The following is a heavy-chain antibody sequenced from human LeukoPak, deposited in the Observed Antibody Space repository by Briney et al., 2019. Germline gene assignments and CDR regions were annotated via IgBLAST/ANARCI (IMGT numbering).Heavy chain of an antibody. V-gene: IGHV3-30*02. CDR3: AKVSPLGSYYYGAFDY. J-gene: IGHJ4*02. D-gene: IGHD1-26*01. CDR2: VRYDGSNK. CDR1: GLIFSSYG. Sequence: PGGSLRLSCAASGLIFSSYGMHWVRQAPGKGLEWVAFVRYDGSNKYYADSVKGRFTISRDNSKNTLYLQMNSLRAEDTAVYYCAKVSPLGSYYYGAFDYWGQGTLVTVSS.